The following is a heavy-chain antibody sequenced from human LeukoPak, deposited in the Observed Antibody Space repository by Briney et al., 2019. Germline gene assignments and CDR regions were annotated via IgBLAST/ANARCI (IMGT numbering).Heavy chain of an antibody. CDR3: ARVITRYCGGDCYI. CDR1: GGSFSGYY. D-gene: IGHD2-21*02. CDR2: INHSGST. Sequence: SETLSLTCAVYGGSFSGYYWSWIRQPPGKGLEWIGEINHSGSTNYNPSLKSRVTISVDTSKNQFSLKLSSVTAADTAVYYCARVITRYCGGDCYIWGQGTLVTVSS. V-gene: IGHV4-34*01. J-gene: IGHJ4*02.